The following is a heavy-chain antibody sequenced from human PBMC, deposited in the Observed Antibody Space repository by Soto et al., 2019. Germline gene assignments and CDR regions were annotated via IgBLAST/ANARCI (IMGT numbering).Heavy chain of an antibody. CDR1: GGSISSGDFY. V-gene: IGHV4-30-4*01. D-gene: IGHD2-21*01. J-gene: IGHJ5*01. CDR2: IYYSGTT. Sequence: SETLSLTCTVSGGSISSGDFYWSWIRQPPGKNLEWIGYIYYSGTTYYNPSLKSRVTISVDVSKNQFSLKLTSVTAADTAVYYGARKDCPTAVCPSFASCGYGTLVAVSS. CDR3: ARKDCPTAVCPSFAS.